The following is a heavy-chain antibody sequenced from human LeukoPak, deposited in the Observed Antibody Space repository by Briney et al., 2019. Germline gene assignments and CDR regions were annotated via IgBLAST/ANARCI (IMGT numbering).Heavy chain of an antibody. J-gene: IGHJ5*02. Sequence: ASVKVSCKASGYTFTGYYMHWVRQAPGQGLEWMGWINPNSGGTNYAQKFQGRVTMTRDTSISTACMELSRLRSDDTAVYYCARGVGELFKNWFDPWGQGTLVTVSS. CDR3: ARGVGELFKNWFDP. CDR2: INPNSGGT. V-gene: IGHV1-2*02. D-gene: IGHD3-10*01. CDR1: GYTFTGYY.